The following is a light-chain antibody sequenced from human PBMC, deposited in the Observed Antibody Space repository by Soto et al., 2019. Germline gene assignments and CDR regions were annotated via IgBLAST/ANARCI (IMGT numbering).Light chain of an antibody. J-gene: IGKJ5*01. Sequence: ENVLTQSPATLSLSPGERATLSCRASQSVSNYVAWYQQKPGQAPRLLIYDASNRATGIPARFSGSGSGTDFTLTISSLEPEDFAVYYCQQRSNWPITFGQGTRLEIK. CDR3: QQRSNWPIT. V-gene: IGKV3-11*01. CDR2: DAS. CDR1: QSVSNY.